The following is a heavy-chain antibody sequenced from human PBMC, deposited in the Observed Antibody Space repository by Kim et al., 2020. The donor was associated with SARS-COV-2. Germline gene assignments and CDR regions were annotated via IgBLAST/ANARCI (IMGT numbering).Heavy chain of an antibody. V-gene: IGHV3-11*06. J-gene: IGHJ4*02. Sequence: ADSVQGRFTSSRDNAKNSLYLQMNSLRAEDTSVYYCATSGSSSSGNFDYWGQGTLVTVSS. D-gene: IGHD6-6*01. CDR3: ATSGSSSSGNFDY.